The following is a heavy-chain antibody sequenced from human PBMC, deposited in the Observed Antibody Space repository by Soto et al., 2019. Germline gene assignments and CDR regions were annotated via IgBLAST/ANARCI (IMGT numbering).Heavy chain of an antibody. V-gene: IGHV3-64*04. CDR2: ISYNGAVT. J-gene: IGHJ4*02. D-gene: IGHD3-10*01. CDR1: GFTFRIYA. Sequence: GGSLRLSCAAAGFTFRIYAMHWVRPAPGKGLEYVSAISYNGAVTYYADSVKGRFTISRDNSKNTLYLQMNSLRAEDTAVYYCAKVTLLWFGDPEIYFDYWGQGTLVTVSS. CDR3: AKVTLLWFGDPEIYFDY.